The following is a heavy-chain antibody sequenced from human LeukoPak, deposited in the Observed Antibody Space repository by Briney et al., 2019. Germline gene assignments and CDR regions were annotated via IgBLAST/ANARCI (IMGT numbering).Heavy chain of an antibody. V-gene: IGHV3-21*01. CDR2: IRSSSSYI. CDR3: AREKTTADAFDI. J-gene: IGHJ3*02. D-gene: IGHD4-17*01. CDR1: GFTFSNFA. Sequence: GGSLRLSCAASGFTFSNFAMNWVRQAPGKGLEWVSSIRSSSSYIYYTDSVKGRFTISRDNAKNSLYLQMNSLRAEDTAVYYCAREKTTADAFDIWGQGTMVTVSS.